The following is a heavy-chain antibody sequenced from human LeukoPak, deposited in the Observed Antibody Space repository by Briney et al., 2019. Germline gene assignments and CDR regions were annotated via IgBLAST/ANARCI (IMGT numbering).Heavy chain of an antibody. J-gene: IGHJ4*02. CDR3: ARDCSSTSCYANFDY. Sequence: ASVKVPCKASGYTFTSYAMHWVRQAPGQRLEWMGWINAGNGNTKYSQKFQGRVTITRDTSASTAYMELSSLRSEDTAVYYCARDCSSTSCYANFDYWGQGTLVTVSS. D-gene: IGHD2-2*01. CDR2: INAGNGNT. CDR1: GYTFTSYA. V-gene: IGHV1-3*01.